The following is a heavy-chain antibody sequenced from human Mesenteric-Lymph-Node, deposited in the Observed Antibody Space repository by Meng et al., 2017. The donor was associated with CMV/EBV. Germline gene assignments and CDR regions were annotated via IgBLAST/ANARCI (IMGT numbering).Heavy chain of an antibody. J-gene: IGHJ4*02. CDR1: GYTFSNYY. CDR3: ASIQSDTMAFDY. D-gene: IGHD3-3*01. V-gene: IGHV1-2*06. CDR2: INPNSGGT. Sequence: CKASGYTFSNYYMHWVRQAPGQGLEWMGRINPNSGGTNYAQKFQGRVTMTRDTSISSAYMELSRLRSDDTAVYYCASIQSDTMAFDYWGQGTLVTVSS.